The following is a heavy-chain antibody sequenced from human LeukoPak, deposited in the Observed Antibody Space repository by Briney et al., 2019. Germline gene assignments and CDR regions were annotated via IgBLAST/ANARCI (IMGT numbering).Heavy chain of an antibody. Sequence: QPGGSLRFSCAASGFSFSGSAMHWVRQASGKGLEWVGRIRSKPNSYATNYAASVQGRFTISRDDSKNTAYLQMNSLKTEDTAVYYCTRQAIGGNFDYWGQGTLVTVSS. D-gene: IGHD3-10*01. V-gene: IGHV3-73*01. CDR3: TRQAIGGNFDY. J-gene: IGHJ4*02. CDR1: GFSFSGSA. CDR2: IRSKPNSYAT.